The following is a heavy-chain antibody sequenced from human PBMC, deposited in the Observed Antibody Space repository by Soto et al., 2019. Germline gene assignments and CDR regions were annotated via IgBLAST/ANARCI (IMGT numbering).Heavy chain of an antibody. Sequence: EVQLVESGGGLVKPGGSLRLSCAASGFTFTNAWMNWVRQAPGKGLESIGRIKSKTVGGTTDYTAPVKGRFIISRDDSKNTLFLQMSSPQIEDTAVYYCVTDRLVWGQGTLVTVFS. CDR2: IKSKTVGGTT. J-gene: IGHJ4*02. V-gene: IGHV3-15*01. D-gene: IGHD2-2*01. CDR1: GFTFTNAW. CDR3: VTDRLV.